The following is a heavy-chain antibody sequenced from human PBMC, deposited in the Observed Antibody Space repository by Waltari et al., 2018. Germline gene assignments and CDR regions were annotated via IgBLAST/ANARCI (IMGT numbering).Heavy chain of an antibody. V-gene: IGHV4-34*01. CDR1: GGSFSGSY. J-gene: IGHJ4*02. CDR3: ARRGSSSLDY. Sequence: QVQLQQWGAGLLKPSETLSLTCAVYGGSFSGSYWSWIRQSPGEGLYWIGEINHTGKTFYNPSLKSRVTISVDTSKNQFSLKLSSVTAADTAVYYCARRGSSSLDYWGQGTLVTVSS. D-gene: IGHD3-16*01. CDR2: INHTGKT.